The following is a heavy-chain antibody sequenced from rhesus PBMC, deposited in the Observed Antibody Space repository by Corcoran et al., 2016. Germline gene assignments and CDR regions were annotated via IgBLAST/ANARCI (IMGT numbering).Heavy chain of an antibody. V-gene: IGHV4S10*01. CDR3: ARAPMWSNYLDY. Sequence: QVQLQESGPGVVKPSETLSLTCAVSGGSISDSYRWSWIRQPPGKGLEWIGYIQGRTPGTNDNPPLQSRVTISKDTSKNQFALKLSSVTAADTAVYYCARAPMWSNYLDYWGQGVLVTVSS. J-gene: IGHJ4*01. D-gene: IGHD3-22*01. CDR2: IQGRTPGT. CDR1: GGSISDSYR.